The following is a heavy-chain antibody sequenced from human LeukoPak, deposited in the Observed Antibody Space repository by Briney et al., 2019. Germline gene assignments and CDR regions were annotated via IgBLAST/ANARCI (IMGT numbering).Heavy chain of an antibody. CDR1: GFTFSSYA. D-gene: IGHD2-2*01. Sequence: GGSLRLSCAASGFTFSSYAMSWVRQTPVKGLEWVSVISGSGGSTYYADSVKGRFTISRDNSKNTLCLQMNSLRAEDTALYYCSKGRGPAAVAPDYWGQGTLVTVSS. V-gene: IGHV3-23*01. CDR2: ISGSGGST. CDR3: SKGRGPAAVAPDY. J-gene: IGHJ4*02.